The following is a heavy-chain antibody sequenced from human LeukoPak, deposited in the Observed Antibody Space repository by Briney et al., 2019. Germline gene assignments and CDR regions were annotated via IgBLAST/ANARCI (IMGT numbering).Heavy chain of an antibody. V-gene: IGHV3-48*03. J-gene: IGHJ4*02. CDR3: ARGPPNSYDSSGYFYL. CDR2: ISSSGNTI. CDR1: GFTFNNFE. Sequence: GGSLRLSCAASGFTFNNFEMNWVRQAPGKGLEWVSYISSSGNTIYYADSVKGRFTISRDNAKNSLYLQMNSLRAEDTALYFCARGPPNSYDSSGYFYLWGQGTLATVSS. D-gene: IGHD3-22*01.